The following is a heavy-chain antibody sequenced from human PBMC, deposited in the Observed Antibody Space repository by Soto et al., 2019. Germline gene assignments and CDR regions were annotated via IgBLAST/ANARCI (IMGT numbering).Heavy chain of an antibody. V-gene: IGHV4-59*01. J-gene: IGHJ4*02. CDR2: IYYSGST. D-gene: IGHD3-16*02. CDR3: ARMAYDYIWGSYRPSFFDY. CDR1: GGSISSYY. Sequence: SETLSLTCTVSGGSISSYYWSWIRQPPGKGLEWIGYIYYSGSTNYNPSLKSRVTISVDTSKNQFSLKLSSVTAADTAVYYFARMAYDYIWGSYRPSFFDYWGQGTLVTVSS.